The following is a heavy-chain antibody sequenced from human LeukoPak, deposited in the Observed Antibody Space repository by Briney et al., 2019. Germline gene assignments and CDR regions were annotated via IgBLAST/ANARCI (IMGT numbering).Heavy chain of an antibody. CDR3: ARSRDCSSTSCSPYYYYGMDV. D-gene: IGHD2-2*01. V-gene: IGHV1-18*01. Sequence: ASVKVSCKASGYTFTSYGISWVRQAPGQGLEWMGWISAYNGNTNYAQKLQGRVTMTTDTSTSTAYMELSSLRSEDTAVYYCARSRDCSSTSCSPYYYYGMDVWGQGTTVTVSS. J-gene: IGHJ6*02. CDR1: GYTFTSYG. CDR2: ISAYNGNT.